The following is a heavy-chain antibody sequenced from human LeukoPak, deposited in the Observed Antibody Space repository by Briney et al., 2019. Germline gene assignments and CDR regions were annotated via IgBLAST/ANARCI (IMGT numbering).Heavy chain of an antibody. CDR3: ARSPDCSSTSCYPH. V-gene: IGHV3-21*01. CDR2: ISSSSSYI. Sequence: GGSLRLSCAASGFTFSSYSMNWVRQAPGKGLEWVSSISSSSSYIYYADSVEGRFTISRDNAKNSLYLQMNSLRAEDTAVYYCARSPDCSSTSCYPHWGQGTLVTVSS. J-gene: IGHJ4*02. D-gene: IGHD2-2*01. CDR1: GFTFSSYS.